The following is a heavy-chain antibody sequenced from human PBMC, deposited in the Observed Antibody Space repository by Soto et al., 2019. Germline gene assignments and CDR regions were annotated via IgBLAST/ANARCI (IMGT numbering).Heavy chain of an antibody. Sequence: QVQLVQSGAEVKKPGSSVKVSCTASGGTFNSYTLNWVRQAPGQRLEWVGRVNPIVGMSDSASKFQGRVTMTADRSTNKAYMDLTGLKSEDTAVYYCATSYGSGSTHFDSWGQGTLVTVSS. CDR2: VNPIVGMS. D-gene: IGHD3-10*01. V-gene: IGHV1-69*02. CDR3: ATSYGSGSTHFDS. CDR1: GGTFNSYT. J-gene: IGHJ4*02.